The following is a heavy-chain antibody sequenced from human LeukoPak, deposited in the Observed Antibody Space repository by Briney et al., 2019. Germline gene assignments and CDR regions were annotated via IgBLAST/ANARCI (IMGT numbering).Heavy chain of an antibody. D-gene: IGHD5-12*01. CDR1: EFTFSDYS. V-gene: IGHV3-11*04. Sequence: GGSLRLSCAAYEFTFSDYSMSWIRQAPGKGLEWVSYISGRSSSIYHADSVKGRFTISRDNAKNSLYLQMNSLRAEDTAVYYCAKWRTALSGYDSEDAFDIWGQGTLVTVSS. CDR3: AKWRTALSGYDSEDAFDI. CDR2: ISGRSSSI. J-gene: IGHJ3*02.